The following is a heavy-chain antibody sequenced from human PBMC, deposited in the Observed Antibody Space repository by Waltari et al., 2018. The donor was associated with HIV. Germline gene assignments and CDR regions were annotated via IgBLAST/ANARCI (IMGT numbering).Heavy chain of an antibody. V-gene: IGHV4-34*01. CDR3: ARRALWLRPVYYFDY. Sequence: QVQLQQWGAGLLKPSETLSLTCAVYGEPFDGYYWSWIRQPPGKRLEWMGEINHRRNTNYNPSLKSRLTMSVDASKTQFSLNLNSVTAADTGVYYCARRALWLRPVYYFDYWGQGALVTVSS. CDR1: GEPFDGYY. D-gene: IGHD5-12*01. J-gene: IGHJ4*02. CDR2: INHRRNT.